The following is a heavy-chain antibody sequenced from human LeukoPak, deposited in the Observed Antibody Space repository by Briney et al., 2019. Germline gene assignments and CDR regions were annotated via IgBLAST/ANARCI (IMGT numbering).Heavy chain of an antibody. V-gene: IGHV3-30*04. CDR3: AKNQAHSFDY. J-gene: IGHJ4*02. CDR1: GFRLSDYA. Sequence: GGSLRLSCAASGFRLSDYAMNWVRQAPGKGLEWVAIVAHDGSFTSYADSVKGRFTISRDNSKNTLSLQMNSLRGEDAAVYYCAKNQAHSFDYWGQGTLVTVSS. CDR2: VAHDGSFT.